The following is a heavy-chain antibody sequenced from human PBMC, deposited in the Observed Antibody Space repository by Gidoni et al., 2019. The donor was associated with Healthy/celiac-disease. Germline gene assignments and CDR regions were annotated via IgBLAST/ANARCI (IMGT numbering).Heavy chain of an antibody. V-gene: IGHV3-23*01. Sequence: EVQLLESGGGLVQPGGSLRLSCAASGFTSSSYALSWVRQAPGKGLWWVSAISGSSGSTYYADSVKGRFTISRDNSKNTLYLQMNSLRAEDTAVYYCAKLPYYDFWSGYHFYFDYWGQGTLVTVSS. CDR3: AKLPYYDFWSGYHFYFDY. CDR1: GFTSSSYA. CDR2: ISGSSGST. D-gene: IGHD3-3*01. J-gene: IGHJ4*02.